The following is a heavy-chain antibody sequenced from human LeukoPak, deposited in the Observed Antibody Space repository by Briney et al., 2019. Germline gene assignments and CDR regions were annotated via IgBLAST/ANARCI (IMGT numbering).Heavy chain of an antibody. CDR1: GGSISSYY. D-gene: IGHD2-8*01. Sequence: SETLSLTCTVSGGSISSYYGSWIRQPAGKGLEWIGRIYTSGSTNYNPSLKSRVTMSVDTSKNQFSLKLSSVTAADTAVYYCAREIVLMVYARNWFDPWGQGTLVTVSS. V-gene: IGHV4-4*07. CDR3: AREIVLMVYARNWFDP. J-gene: IGHJ5*02. CDR2: IYTSGST.